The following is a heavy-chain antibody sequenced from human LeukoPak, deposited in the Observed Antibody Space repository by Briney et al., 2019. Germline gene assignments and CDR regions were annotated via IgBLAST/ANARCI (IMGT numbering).Heavy chain of an antibody. CDR3: ARLRTTVTTYYFDY. D-gene: IGHD4-17*01. V-gene: IGHV3-30*04. J-gene: IGHJ4*02. Sequence: GGSLRLSCAASGFIFSNYAMHWVRQAPGKGLEWVALISSDGSKIYYADSVKGRFTISRDNSRNTLYLQMNSLRAEDSAVYYCARLRTTVTTYYFDYWGQGTLVTVSS. CDR1: GFIFSNYA. CDR2: ISSDGSKI.